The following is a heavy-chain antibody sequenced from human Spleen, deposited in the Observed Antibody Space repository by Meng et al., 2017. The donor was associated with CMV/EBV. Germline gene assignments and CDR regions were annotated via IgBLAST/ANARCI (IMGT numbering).Heavy chain of an antibody. D-gene: IGHD3-3*01. J-gene: IGHJ4*02. Sequence: SLKISCAASGFTFDDYAMHWVRQAPGKGLEWVSGISWNSGSIGYADSVKGRFTISRDNAKNSLYLQMNSLRAEDTALYYCAKAYLLYDFWSGGFDYWGQGTLVTVSS. CDR2: ISWNSGSI. CDR3: AKAYLLYDFWSGGFDY. V-gene: IGHV3-9*01. CDR1: GFTFDDYA.